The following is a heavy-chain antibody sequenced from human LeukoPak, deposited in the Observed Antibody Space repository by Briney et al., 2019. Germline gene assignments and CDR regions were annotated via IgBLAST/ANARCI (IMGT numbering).Heavy chain of an antibody. CDR3: ARLIAAAGTGIDY. Sequence: SETLSLTCTVSGGSISSYYWSWIRQPPGKGLEWIGEINHSGSTNYNPSLKSRVTISVDTSKNQFSLKLSSVTAADTAVYYCARLIAAAGTGIDYWGQGTLVTVSS. J-gene: IGHJ4*02. D-gene: IGHD6-13*01. V-gene: IGHV4-34*01. CDR1: GGSISSYY. CDR2: INHSGST.